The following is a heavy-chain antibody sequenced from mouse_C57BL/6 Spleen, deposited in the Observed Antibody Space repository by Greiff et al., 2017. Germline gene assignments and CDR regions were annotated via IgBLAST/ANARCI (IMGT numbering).Heavy chain of an antibody. CDR1: GYTFTDYY. J-gene: IGHJ4*01. CDR3: ARGGAYYGSSSYAMDY. V-gene: IGHV1-76*01. CDR2: IYPGSGNT. D-gene: IGHD1-1*01. Sequence: QVQLQQSGAELVRPGASVKLSCKASGYTFTDYYINWVKQRPGQGLEWIARIYPGSGNTYYNEKFKGKATLTAEKSSSTAYMQLSSLTSEDSAVYFCARGGAYYGSSSYAMDYWGQGTSVTVSS.